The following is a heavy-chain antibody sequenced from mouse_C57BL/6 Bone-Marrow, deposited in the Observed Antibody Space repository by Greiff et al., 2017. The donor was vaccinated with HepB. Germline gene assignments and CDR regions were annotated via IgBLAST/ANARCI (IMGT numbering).Heavy chain of an antibody. J-gene: IGHJ4*01. Sequence: SGSELRSPGSSVKLSCKDFDSEVFPIAYMSWVRQKPGHGFEWIGGILPSIGRTIYGEKFEDKATLDADTLSNTAYLELNSLTSEDSAIYYCARIGTTVVAPYAMDYWGQGTSVTVSS. CDR1: DSEVFPIAY. CDR2: ILPSIGRT. V-gene: IGHV15-2*01. D-gene: IGHD1-1*01. CDR3: ARIGTTVVAPYAMDY.